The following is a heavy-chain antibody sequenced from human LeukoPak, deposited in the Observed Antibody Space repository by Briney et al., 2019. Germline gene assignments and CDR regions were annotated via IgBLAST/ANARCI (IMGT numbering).Heavy chain of an antibody. V-gene: IGHV4-39*01. J-gene: IGHJ3*02. CDR2: IYYSGST. CDR3: ARDSYDFWSGYPYDI. CDR1: GGSINSSSYY. Sequence: PSETLSLTCTVSGGSINSSSYYWGWIRQPPGKGLEWIGSIYYSGSTYYNPSLKSRVTISVDTSKNQFSLKLSSVTAADTAVYYCARDSYDFWSGYPYDIWGQGTMVTVSS. D-gene: IGHD3-3*01.